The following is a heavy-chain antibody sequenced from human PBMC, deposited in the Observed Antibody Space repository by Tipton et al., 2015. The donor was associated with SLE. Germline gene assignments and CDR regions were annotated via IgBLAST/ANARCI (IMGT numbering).Heavy chain of an antibody. CDR1: GYTFTTYD. J-gene: IGHJ3*01. D-gene: IGHD4-23*01. Sequence: QLVQSGAEVKKPGASVKVSCKASGYTFTTYDINWVRQATGQGLEWMGWMNPNSGNTGYAQKLQGRVTMTRNTSMSTASMELSSLRSEDTAVYYCAKDMIAKWELLYYDAFDVWGQGTLVAVSS. CDR2: MNPNSGNT. V-gene: IGHV1-8*01. CDR3: AKDMIAKWELLYYDAFDV.